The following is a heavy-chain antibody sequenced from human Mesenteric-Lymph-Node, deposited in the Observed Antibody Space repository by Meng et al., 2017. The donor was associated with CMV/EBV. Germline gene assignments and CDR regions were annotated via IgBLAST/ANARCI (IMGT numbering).Heavy chain of an antibody. CDR1: GYTFTSYD. CDR2: ISAYNGNT. Sequence: ASVKVSCKASGYTFTSYDINWVRQATGQGLEWMGWISAYNGNTNYAQKLQGRVIMTTDTSTSTAYMELRSLRSDDTAVYYCARGYYCSSTSCYDYYYYGMDVWGQGTTVTVSS. D-gene: IGHD2-2*01. CDR3: ARGYYCSSTSCYDYYYYGMDV. V-gene: IGHV1-18*01. J-gene: IGHJ6*02.